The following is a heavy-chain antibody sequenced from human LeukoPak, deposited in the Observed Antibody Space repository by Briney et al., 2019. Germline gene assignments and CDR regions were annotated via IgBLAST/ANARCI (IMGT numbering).Heavy chain of an antibody. J-gene: IGHJ4*02. Sequence: SETLSLTCAVYGGSFSGYYWSWIRQPPGKGLDWIGEINHSGSTNYNPSLKSRVTISVDTSKNQFSLKLSSVTAAETAVYYCARALPSSSDPFDYWGQGTLVTVSS. CDR1: GGSFSGYY. V-gene: IGHV4-34*01. D-gene: IGHD6-6*01. CDR3: ARALPSSSDPFDY. CDR2: INHSGST.